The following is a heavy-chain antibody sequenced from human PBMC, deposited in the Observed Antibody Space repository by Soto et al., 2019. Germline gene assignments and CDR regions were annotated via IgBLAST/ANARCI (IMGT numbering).Heavy chain of an antibody. CDR1: GGTFSSYA. D-gene: IGHD6-19*01. Sequence: SVKVSCKASGGTFSSYAISWVRQAPGQGLEWMGGIIPLFGTANDAQKFQGRVTITADESTSTAYMELSSLRSEDTAVYYCARVFSGYSSGPLGYWGQGTLVTVSS. J-gene: IGHJ4*02. CDR3: ARVFSGYSSGPLGY. V-gene: IGHV1-69*13. CDR2: IIPLFGTA.